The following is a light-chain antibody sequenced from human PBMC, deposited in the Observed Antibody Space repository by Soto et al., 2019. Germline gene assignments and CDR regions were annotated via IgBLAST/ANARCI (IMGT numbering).Light chain of an antibody. CDR3: CSYAGSYTFV. CDR1: SSDVGGYNY. CDR2: DVS. J-gene: IGLJ1*01. V-gene: IGLV2-11*01. Sequence: QSALTQPRSESGSPGQSVTISCTGTSSDVGGYNYVSWYQQHPGKAPKLMIYDVSKRPSGVPDRFSGSKSGNTASLTISGLQAEDDADYYCCSYAGSYTFVFGTGNKLTVL.